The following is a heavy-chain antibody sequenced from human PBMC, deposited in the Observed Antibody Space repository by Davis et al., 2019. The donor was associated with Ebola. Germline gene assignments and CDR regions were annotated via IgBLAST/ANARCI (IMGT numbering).Heavy chain of an antibody. Sequence: ASVKVSCKASGYTFTGYYMHWVRQAPGQGLEWMGWINPNSGGTNYAQKFQGRVTMTRDTSISTAYMELSRLRSDDTAVYYCSSRGGYYYGSGSYSKFDYWGQGTLVTVSS. J-gene: IGHJ4*02. CDR3: SSRGGYYYGSGSYSKFDY. V-gene: IGHV1-2*02. CDR1: GYTFTGYY. D-gene: IGHD3-10*01. CDR2: INPNSGGT.